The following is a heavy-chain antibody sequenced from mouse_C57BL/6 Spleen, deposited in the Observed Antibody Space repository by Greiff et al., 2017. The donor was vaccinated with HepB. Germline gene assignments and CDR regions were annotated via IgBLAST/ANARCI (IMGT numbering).Heavy chain of an antibody. V-gene: IGHV1-15*01. CDR2: IDPETGGT. Sequence: QVQLQQSGAELVRPGASVTLSCKASGYTFPDYEMHWVKQTPVHGLEWIGAIDPETGGTAYNQKFKGKAILTADKSSSTAYMELRSLTSEDSAVYYCTRRGVYYGTLDYWGQGTTLTVSS. CDR1: GYTFPDYE. J-gene: IGHJ2*01. D-gene: IGHD1-1*01. CDR3: TRRGVYYGTLDY.